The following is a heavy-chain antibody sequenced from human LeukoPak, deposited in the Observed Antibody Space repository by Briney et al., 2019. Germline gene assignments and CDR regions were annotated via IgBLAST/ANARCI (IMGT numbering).Heavy chain of an antibody. D-gene: IGHD6-19*01. J-gene: IGHJ4*02. CDR2: ISGSGGST. CDR1: GFTFSSYA. CDR3: AGAYSSGWYKY. V-gene: IGHV3-23*01. Sequence: GGSLRLSCAASGFTFSSYAMSWVRQAPGKGLEWVSAISGSGGSTYYVDSVKGRFTISRDNSKNTLYLQMNSLRAEDTAVYYCAGAYSSGWYKYWGQGTLVTVSS.